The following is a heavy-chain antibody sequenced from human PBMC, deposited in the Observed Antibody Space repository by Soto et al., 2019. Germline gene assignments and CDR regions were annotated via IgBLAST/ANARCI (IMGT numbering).Heavy chain of an antibody. CDR1: GGSVSSDSYY. CDR3: ARGSVAGNFDY. J-gene: IGHJ4*02. V-gene: IGHV4-61*03. D-gene: IGHD6-19*01. CDR2: IHSSEST. Sequence: QVQLQATGPGLMQPSETLSLTCTVSGGSVSSDSYYWTWIRQSPGKGLEWIGYIHSSESTNYNPSLKSRITISLETSKHHFSLKVTSVTAADTAIYYCARGSVAGNFDYWGQGTLVTVSS.